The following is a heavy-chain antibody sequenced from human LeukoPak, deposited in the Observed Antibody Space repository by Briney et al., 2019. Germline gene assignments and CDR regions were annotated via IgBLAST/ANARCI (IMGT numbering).Heavy chain of an antibody. J-gene: IGHJ3*02. CDR2: ISAYNGNT. CDR3: ARAVVLRYFDWLLDAFDI. Sequence: GASVKVSCKASGYTFTSYGISWVRQAPGQGLEWMGWISAYNGNTNYAQKLQGRVTMTTDTSTSTAYMELRSLRSDDTAVYYCARAVVLRYFDWLLDAFDIWGQGTMVTVSS. V-gene: IGHV1-18*01. D-gene: IGHD3-9*01. CDR1: GYTFTSYG.